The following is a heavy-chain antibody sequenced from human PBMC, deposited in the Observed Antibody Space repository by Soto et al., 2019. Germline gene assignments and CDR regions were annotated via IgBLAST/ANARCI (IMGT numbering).Heavy chain of an antibody. V-gene: IGHV3-53*01. CDR2: IYSGGST. J-gene: IGHJ4*02. D-gene: IGHD1-26*01. Sequence: GGSLRLSCAVSGFTVSSNYMSWVRQAPGKGLEWVSVIYSGGSTYYADSVKGRFTISRDNSKNTLYLQMNSLRAEDTAVYYCARSPMGATYFDYWGQGTLVTVSS. CDR1: GFTVSSNY. CDR3: ARSPMGATYFDY.